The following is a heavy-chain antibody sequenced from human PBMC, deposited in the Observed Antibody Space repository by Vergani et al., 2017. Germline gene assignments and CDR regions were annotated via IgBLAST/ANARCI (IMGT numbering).Heavy chain of an antibody. CDR3: AKPHGDILPPDPRRLDY. CDR2: IYPSGGST. D-gene: IGHD1-14*01. Sequence: QVLLVQSGAEVKKPGASVRVSCKTSGYTFTNYYIHWVRQAPGQGLEWMGIIYPSGGSTTYAQQSQGRLTMTRDTYTSTVYMDLSNLRSEDTAVYYCAKPHGDILPPDPRRLDYWGQGTLVTVSS. CDR1: GYTFTNYY. J-gene: IGHJ4*02. V-gene: IGHV1-46*03.